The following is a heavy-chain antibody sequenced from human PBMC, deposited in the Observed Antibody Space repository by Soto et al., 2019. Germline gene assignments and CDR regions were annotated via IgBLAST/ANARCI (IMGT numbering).Heavy chain of an antibody. CDR2: MNPNSGNT. J-gene: IGHJ6*02. Sequence: ASGYTFTSYDINWVRQATGQGLEWMGWMNPNSGNTGYAQKFQGRVTMTRNTSISTAYMELSSLRSEDTAVYYCARGGIGGFYDFWSGYGSRDGMDVWGQGTTVTVSS. CDR1: GYTFTSYD. D-gene: IGHD3-3*01. V-gene: IGHV1-8*01. CDR3: ARGGIGGFYDFWSGYGSRDGMDV.